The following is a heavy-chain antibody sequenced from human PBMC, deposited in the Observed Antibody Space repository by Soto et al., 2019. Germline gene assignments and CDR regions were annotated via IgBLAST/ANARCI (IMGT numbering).Heavy chain of an antibody. CDR1: GGTLSSYA. J-gene: IGHJ6*02. CDR2: IIPIFGTA. D-gene: IGHD2-2*01. CDR3: ARDRSEIVVVPAAPYYYYGMDV. Sequence: SVKVSCKASGGTLSSYAISWVRQAPGQGLEWMGGIIPIFGTANYAQKFQGRVTITADEPTSTAYMELSSLRSEDTAVYYCARDRSEIVVVPAAPYYYYGMDVWGQGTTVTVSS. V-gene: IGHV1-69*13.